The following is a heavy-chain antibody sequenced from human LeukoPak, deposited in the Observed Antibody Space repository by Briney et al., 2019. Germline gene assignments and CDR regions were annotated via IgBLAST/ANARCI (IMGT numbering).Heavy chain of an antibody. Sequence: GRSLRLSCAASGFTFSSYAMHWVRQAPGKGLEWVAVISYDGSNKYYADSVKGRFTISRDNSKNTLYLQMNSLRAEDTAVYYCARGVIYYYYGMDVWGQGTTVTVSS. CDR2: ISYDGSNK. D-gene: IGHD3-10*01. CDR1: GFTFSSYA. J-gene: IGHJ6*02. CDR3: ARGVIYYYYGMDV. V-gene: IGHV3-30*04.